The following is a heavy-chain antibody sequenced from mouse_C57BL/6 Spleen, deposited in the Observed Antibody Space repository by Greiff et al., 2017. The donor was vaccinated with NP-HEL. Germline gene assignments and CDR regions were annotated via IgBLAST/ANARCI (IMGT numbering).Heavy chain of an antibody. CDR3: AGYYYGSSHWYFDV. CDR1: GYTFTSYW. D-gene: IGHD1-1*01. J-gene: IGHJ1*03. Sequence: QVQLQQPGAELVMPGASVKLSCKASGYTFTSYWMHWVKQRPGQGLEWIGEIDPSDSYTNYNQKFKGKSTLTVDKSSSTAYMQLSSLTSEDSAVYYCAGYYYGSSHWYFDVWGTGTTVTVSS. V-gene: IGHV1-69*01. CDR2: IDPSDSYT.